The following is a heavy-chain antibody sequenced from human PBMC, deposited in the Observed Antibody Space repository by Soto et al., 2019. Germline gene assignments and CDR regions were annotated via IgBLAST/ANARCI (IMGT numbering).Heavy chain of an antibody. V-gene: IGHV3-23*01. D-gene: IGHD2-8*02. Sequence: GGSLRLSCAASGFTCRSYDMSWVRQAPGKGLEWVSTILVGGSTHYPDSVKGRFTISRDNSKNTVFLQMNSLTAGDTAVYYCAKETATGGGAFDICGQGTMVTFS. CDR1: GFTCRSYD. CDR2: ILVGGST. CDR3: AKETATGGGAFDI. J-gene: IGHJ3*02.